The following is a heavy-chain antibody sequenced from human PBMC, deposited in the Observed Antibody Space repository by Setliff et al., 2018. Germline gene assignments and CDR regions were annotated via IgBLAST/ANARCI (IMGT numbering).Heavy chain of an antibody. V-gene: IGHV4-4*02. Sequence: PSETLSLTCAVSGGSISSPNWWNWVRQPPGKGLEWIGEIYHSGTTNYNPSLKSRVTMSIDKSKNQFSLNLRSVTAADTAVYYCTRGGERYHTANWGQGALVTVSS. CDR2: IYHSGTT. CDR3: TRGGERYHTAN. J-gene: IGHJ4*02. D-gene: IGHD2-2*01. CDR1: GGSISSPNW.